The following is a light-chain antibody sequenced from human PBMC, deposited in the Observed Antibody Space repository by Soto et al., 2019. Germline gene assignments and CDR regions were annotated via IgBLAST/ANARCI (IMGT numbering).Light chain of an antibody. V-gene: IGKV3-11*01. CDR2: DAS. CDR3: HQYNNWPRT. Sequence: DIVLTQSPATLSSSPGERVTLSCRASQSVDNFLAWYQQKPGQPPRLLIYDASNRASGIPARFSGSGSGTEFTLTISSLQSEDFAVYFCHQYNNWPRTFGQGTRLEI. CDR1: QSVDNF. J-gene: IGKJ5*01.